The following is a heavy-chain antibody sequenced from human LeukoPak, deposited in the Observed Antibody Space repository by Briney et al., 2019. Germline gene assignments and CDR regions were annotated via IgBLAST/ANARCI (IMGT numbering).Heavy chain of an antibody. CDR2: ISYDGSNK. CDR3: AREDVSLGGYFDY. J-gene: IGHJ4*02. V-gene: IGHV3-30-3*01. D-gene: IGHD3-16*01. Sequence: PGGSLRLSCAASGFTFSGYTIHWVRQAPGKGLEWVAVISYDGSNKYYADSVKGRFTISRDNSKNTLYLQMNSLRAEDTAVYYCAREDVSLGGYFDYWGQGTLVTVSS. CDR1: GFTFSGYT.